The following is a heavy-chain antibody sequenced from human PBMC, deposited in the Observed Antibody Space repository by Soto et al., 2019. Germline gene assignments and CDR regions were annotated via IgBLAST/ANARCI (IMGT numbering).Heavy chain of an antibody. J-gene: IGHJ4*02. V-gene: IGHV3-30-3*01. CDR3: ASGSGGPFGY. CDR2: ISYDGSNK. CDR1: GFTFSSYA. D-gene: IGHD2-15*01. Sequence: GGSLRLSCAASGFTFSSYAMHWVRQAPGKGLEWVAVISYDGSNKYYADSVKGRFTISRDNSKNTLYLQMNSLRAEDTAVYYCASGSGGPFGYWGQGTLVTVSS.